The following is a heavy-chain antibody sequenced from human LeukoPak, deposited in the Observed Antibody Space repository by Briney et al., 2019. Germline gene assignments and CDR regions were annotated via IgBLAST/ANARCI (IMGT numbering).Heavy chain of an antibody. CDR1: SDSISGYY. J-gene: IGHJ4*02. D-gene: IGHD2-21*02. V-gene: IGHV4-59*01. Sequence: SETLSLTCTVSSDSISGYYWSWIRQPPGKGLEWLGYIYSSGSTKYNPSLNSRVTISVDTSKNQFSLKLSSVTAADTAVYYCARFAYCGGHCWYYFDYWGQGTLVTVSS. CDR2: IYSSGST. CDR3: ARFAYCGGHCWYYFDY.